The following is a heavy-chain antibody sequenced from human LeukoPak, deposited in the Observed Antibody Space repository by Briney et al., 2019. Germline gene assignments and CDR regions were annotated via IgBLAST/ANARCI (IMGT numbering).Heavy chain of an antibody. Sequence: GASVKVSCKXSGYTFTGHYMHWVRQAPRQGLEWMGRINPNSGGTNYAQKFQGRVTMTRDTSISTAYMELSRLRSDDTAVYYCASGGPYTAMVYVSYWGQGTLVTVSS. D-gene: IGHD5-18*01. J-gene: IGHJ4*02. CDR3: ASGGPYTAMVYVSY. CDR2: INPNSGGT. V-gene: IGHV1-2*06. CDR1: GYTFTGHY.